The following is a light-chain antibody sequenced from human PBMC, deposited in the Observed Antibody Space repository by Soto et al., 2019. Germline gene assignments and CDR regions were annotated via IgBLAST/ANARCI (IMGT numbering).Light chain of an antibody. Sequence: EIVLTQSPATLSLSPGERATLSCRASQSVSSYLAWYQQKPGQAPRLLIYAASNRATGIPARFSGSGSGTDFTRTISSLEPEDVAVYYGQQRSNWPQITFGGGTKVEIK. J-gene: IGKJ4*01. V-gene: IGKV3-11*01. CDR2: AAS. CDR3: QQRSNWPQIT. CDR1: QSVSSY.